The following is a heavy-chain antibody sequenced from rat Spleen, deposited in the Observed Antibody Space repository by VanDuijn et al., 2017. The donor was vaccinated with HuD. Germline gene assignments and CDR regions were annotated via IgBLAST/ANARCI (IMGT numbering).Heavy chain of an antibody. J-gene: IGHJ2*01. CDR2: IIYDGSRT. CDR3: VRQWDY. V-gene: IGHV5S10*01. Sequence: EVQLVESGGGLVQPGRSLKLSCAASGFTFSDYNMAWVRQSPKKGLEWVATIIYDGSRTFYRDSVKGRFTISRDKAKSTLYLQMDSLRSEDTATYYCVRQWDYWGQGVMVTVSS. CDR1: GFTFSDYN.